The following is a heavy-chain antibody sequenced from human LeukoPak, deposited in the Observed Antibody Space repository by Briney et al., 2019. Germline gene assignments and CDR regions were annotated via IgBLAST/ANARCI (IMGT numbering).Heavy chain of an antibody. CDR2: ISGSGGST. CDR1: GFTFSSYA. CDR3: AKPVVPAAIPVGSRDDAFDI. D-gene: IGHD2-2*02. Sequence: PGGSLRLSCAASGFTFSSYAMSWVRQAPGKGLEWVSAISGSGGSTYYADSVKGRFTISRDNSKNTLYLQMNSLRAEDTAVYYCAKPVVPAAIPVGSRDDAFDIWGQGTMVTVSS. V-gene: IGHV3-23*01. J-gene: IGHJ3*02.